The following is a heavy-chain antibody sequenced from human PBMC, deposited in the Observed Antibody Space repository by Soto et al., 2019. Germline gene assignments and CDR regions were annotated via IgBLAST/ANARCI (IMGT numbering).Heavy chain of an antibody. D-gene: IGHD6-19*01. CDR2: ISGCGGST. V-gene: IGHV3-23*01. Sequence: GESLKISCAASGFTFSSYAMSWVRQAPGKGLEWVSAISGCGGSTYYADSVKGRFTISRDNSKNTLYLQMNSLRAEDTAVYYCAKVPPVASGWFDPWGQGTLVTVSS. CDR1: GFTFSSYA. CDR3: AKVPPVASGWFDP. J-gene: IGHJ5*02.